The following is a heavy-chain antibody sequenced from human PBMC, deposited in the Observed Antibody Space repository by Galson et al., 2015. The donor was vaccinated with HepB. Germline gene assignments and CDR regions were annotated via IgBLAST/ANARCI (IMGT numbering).Heavy chain of an antibody. CDR3: ARDWGIPVAGTWWFDP. J-gene: IGHJ5*02. CDR1: GYIFTNYY. D-gene: IGHD6-19*01. V-gene: IGHV1-46*01. Sequence: SVKVSCKASGYIFTNYYLHWVRQAPGQGLEWMGIINPSGGSPDYAQNFQGRVAMTSDTSARTVYMELSSLRVEGTALYYCARDWGIPVAGTWWFDPWGQGTLVTVSS. CDR2: INPSGGSP.